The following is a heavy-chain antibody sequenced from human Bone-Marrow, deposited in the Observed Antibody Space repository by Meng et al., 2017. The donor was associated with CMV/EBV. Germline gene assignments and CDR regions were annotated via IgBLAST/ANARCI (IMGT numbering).Heavy chain of an antibody. CDR1: GFTFSSYG. CDR3: ARGKGWLQSSPAGY. D-gene: IGHD5-24*01. Sequence: GGSLRLSCAASGFTFSSYGMHWVRQAPGKGLEWVAFIRYDGSNKYYADSVKGRFTISRDNSKNTLYLQMNSLRAEDTAVYYCARGKGWLQSSPAGYWGQGTLVAVSS. CDR2: IRYDGSNK. V-gene: IGHV3-30*02. J-gene: IGHJ4*02.